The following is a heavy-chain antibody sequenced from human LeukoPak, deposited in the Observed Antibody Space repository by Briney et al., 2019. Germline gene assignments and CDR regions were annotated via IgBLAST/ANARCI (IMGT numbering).Heavy chain of an antibody. CDR2: ISADSSYI. J-gene: IGHJ4*02. V-gene: IGHV3-21*01. Sequence: GGSLRLSCAASRFSFSAYSMSWVRQAPGKGLEWVSSISADSSYIYYADSVKGRFTISRDNAKNSLYLQMNSLRVEDTAVYYCARDQKKGLWFGETAWTDYWGQGTLVTVSS. CDR1: RFSFSAYS. CDR3: ARDQKKGLWFGETAWTDY. D-gene: IGHD3-10*01.